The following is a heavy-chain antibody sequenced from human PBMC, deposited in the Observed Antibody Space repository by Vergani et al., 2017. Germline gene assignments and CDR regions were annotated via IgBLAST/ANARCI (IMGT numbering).Heavy chain of an antibody. J-gene: IGHJ4*02. CDR3: SKEGGEYCSCGTCYPEY. Sequence: EVQLVQSGAEVKKPGESLKISCKGSGYSFTSYWIGWVRQMPGKGLEWMGSIYPGDSDTRYSPSFQGQVTISADQSISTAYRQWSSRKASDTAMYYCSKEGGEYCSCGTCYPEYWGQGTLVIVSS. V-gene: IGHV5-51*01. D-gene: IGHD2-15*01. CDR2: IYPGDSDT. CDR1: GYSFTSYW.